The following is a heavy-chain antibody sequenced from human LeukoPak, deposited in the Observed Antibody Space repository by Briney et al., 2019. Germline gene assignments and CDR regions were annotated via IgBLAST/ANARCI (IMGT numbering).Heavy chain of an antibody. CDR1: GGSFSGYY. D-gene: IGHD1-1*01. CDR2: INQSGST. V-gene: IGHV4-34*01. CDR3: ARRWNARLYNWFDP. Sequence: PSETLSLTCAVYGGSFSGYYWNWIRQSPGKGLEWIGEINQSGSTSYNPSLKSRVTISVDTSKNHFSLKVSSVTAADTAVYYCARRWNARLYNWFDPWGQGTLVIVSS. J-gene: IGHJ5*02.